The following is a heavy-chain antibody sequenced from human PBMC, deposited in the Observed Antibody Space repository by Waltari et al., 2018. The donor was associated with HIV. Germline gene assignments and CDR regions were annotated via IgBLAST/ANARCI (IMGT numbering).Heavy chain of an antibody. CDR1: GGSISSYY. CDR3: ARTRDSSGYYPQYNWFDP. Sequence: QVQLQESGPGLVKPSETLSLTCTVSGGSISSYYWSWIRPPPGQGLEGIGYINYSGSPNTSPSLKQRVTISLDTARNQFSLKLCSVTAADTAVYYCARTRDSSGYYPQYNWFDPWGQGTLVTVSS. CDR2: INYSGSP. D-gene: IGHD3-22*01. J-gene: IGHJ5*02. V-gene: IGHV4-59*01.